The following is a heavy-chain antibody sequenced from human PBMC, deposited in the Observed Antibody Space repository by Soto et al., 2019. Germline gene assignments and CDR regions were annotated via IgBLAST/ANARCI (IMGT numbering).Heavy chain of an antibody. CDR2: ISSTGTYI. Sequence: ESGGGLVKPGGSLRLSCAASGFTFSSYSMNWVRQAPGKGLEWVSSISSTGTYIYYADSVKGRFTVSRDNAKNSLYVQMNSLRAEDTAVYYCARGHSGSYRAHDAFDIWGQGTMVTVSS. V-gene: IGHV3-21*01. CDR3: ARGHSGSYRAHDAFDI. CDR1: GFTFSSYS. D-gene: IGHD1-26*01. J-gene: IGHJ3*02.